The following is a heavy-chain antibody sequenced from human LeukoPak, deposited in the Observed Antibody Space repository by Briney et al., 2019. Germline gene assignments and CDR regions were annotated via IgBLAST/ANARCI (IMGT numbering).Heavy chain of an antibody. CDR3: ARGGVVVVAATPDY. Sequence: PGGSLRLSCAASGFTFNTYSMNWVRQAPGKGLEWVSSISDNSNYIYYSDSVEGRFTISRDNAKNSLYLQMNSLRVEDTAVYYCARGGVVVVAATPDYWGQGTLVTVSS. J-gene: IGHJ4*02. D-gene: IGHD2-15*01. CDR1: GFTFNTYS. CDR2: ISDNSNYI. V-gene: IGHV3-21*01.